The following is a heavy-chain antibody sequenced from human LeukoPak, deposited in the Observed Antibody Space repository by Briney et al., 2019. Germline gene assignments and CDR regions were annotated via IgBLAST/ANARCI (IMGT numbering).Heavy chain of an antibody. Sequence: SGGSLRLSCAASGFTFSSYAMSWVRQAPGKGLEWVSAISGSGGSTYYADSVKGRFTISRDNAKNSLYLQMNSLRAEDTAVYYCARVDYSSSWYYFDYWGQGAPVTVSS. CDR3: ARVDYSSSWYYFDY. CDR2: ISGSGGST. J-gene: IGHJ4*02. CDR1: GFTFSSYA. V-gene: IGHV3-23*01. D-gene: IGHD6-13*01.